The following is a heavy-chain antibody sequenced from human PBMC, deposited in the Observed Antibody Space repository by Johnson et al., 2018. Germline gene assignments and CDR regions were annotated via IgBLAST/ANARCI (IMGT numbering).Heavy chain of an antibody. Sequence: VQLVESGAEVKKPGESLKISCKGSGYSFTSYWIGWVRQMPGNGLEWMGIIYPGDSDTRYSRCFQGQVTISADKSISTPHMQWSTLKASATAMYYCARHRKPPAALYRYYYYYMDVWGKGTTVTVSS. V-gene: IGHV5-51*01. CDR1: GYSFTSYW. D-gene: IGHD2-2*01. CDR3: ARHRKPPAALYRYYYYYMDV. CDR2: IYPGDSDT. J-gene: IGHJ6*03.